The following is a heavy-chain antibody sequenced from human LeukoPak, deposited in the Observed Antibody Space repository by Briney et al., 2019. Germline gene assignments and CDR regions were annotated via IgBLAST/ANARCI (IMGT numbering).Heavy chain of an antibody. CDR1: GGSISSGDYY. CDR2: IYYSGST. Sequence: TPSETLSLTCTVSGGSISSGDYYWSWIRQPPGKGLEWIGYIYYSGSTYYNPSLKSRVTISVDKSKNQFSLKLSSVTAADTAVYYCARNYYGSGSFLNWFDPWGQGTLVTVSS. V-gene: IGHV4-30-4*01. CDR3: ARNYYGSGSFLNWFDP. J-gene: IGHJ5*02. D-gene: IGHD3-10*01.